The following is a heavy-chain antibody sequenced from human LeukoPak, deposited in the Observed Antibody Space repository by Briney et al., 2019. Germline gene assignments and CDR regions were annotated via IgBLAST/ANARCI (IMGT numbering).Heavy chain of an antibody. Sequence: GGSLRLSCAAPGFTFSSYAMSWVRQAPGKGLEWVSVISGSGDSTYYADSVKGRFTISRDNSKNTLCLQTNSLRAEDTAVYYCAKTWDSSGYYGQHDYWGQGTLVTVSS. D-gene: IGHD3-22*01. CDR1: GFTFSSYA. J-gene: IGHJ4*02. CDR2: ISGSGDST. CDR3: AKTWDSSGYYGQHDY. V-gene: IGHV3-23*01.